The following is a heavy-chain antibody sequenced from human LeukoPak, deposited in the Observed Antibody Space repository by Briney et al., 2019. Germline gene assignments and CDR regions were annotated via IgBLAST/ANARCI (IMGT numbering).Heavy chain of an antibody. CDR1: GFTFSRYS. CDR3: ARDDSWAFDY. J-gene: IGHJ4*02. V-gene: IGHV3-48*02. Sequence: PGGSLRLSCAASGFTFSRYSVNWVRQAPGKGLEWVAYIRTSSGGIYYADSVKGRFTISTDTAKNSLYLEMNNLRDGDTAVYYCARDDSWAFDYWGQGTQVTVSS. D-gene: IGHD2-21*02. CDR2: IRTSSGGI.